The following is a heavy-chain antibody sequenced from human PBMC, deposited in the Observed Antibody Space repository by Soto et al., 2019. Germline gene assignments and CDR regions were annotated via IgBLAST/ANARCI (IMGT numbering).Heavy chain of an antibody. CDR1: VGSIPNLDYF. D-gene: IGHD1-20*01. Sequence: ETLSLTCSVSVGSIPNLDYFWAGIRQPPGHALEYIGYIYKSATTYYNPSFESRATISVDTSKNQFSLRLTSVTAADTAIYYCTRRYNWNDNYFDPWGPGALVTVSS. J-gene: IGHJ5*02. CDR3: TRRYNWNDNYFDP. CDR2: IYKSATT. V-gene: IGHV4-39*01.